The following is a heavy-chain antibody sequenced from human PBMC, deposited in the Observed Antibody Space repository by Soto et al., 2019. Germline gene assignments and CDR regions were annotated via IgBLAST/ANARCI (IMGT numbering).Heavy chain of an antibody. CDR2: INAGNGNT. V-gene: IGHV1-3*05. CDR1: GYTFTSYA. J-gene: IGHJ4*02. CDR3: ARSIVVVTALDY. Sequence: QVQLVQSGAEEKKPGASVKVSCKASGYTFTSYAMHWVRQAPGQRLEWMGWINAGNGNTKYSQKFQGSVTITRDTSASTAYMELSSLRSEDTAVYYCARSIVVVTALDYWGQGTLFSVSS. D-gene: IGHD2-21*02.